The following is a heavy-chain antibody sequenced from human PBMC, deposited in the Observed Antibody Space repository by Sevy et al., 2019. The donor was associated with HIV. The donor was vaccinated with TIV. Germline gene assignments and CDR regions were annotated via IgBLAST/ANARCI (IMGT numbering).Heavy chain of an antibody. D-gene: IGHD4-17*01. Sequence: GGSLRLSCTASGFTLSSYGMHWVRQAPGKGLEWVAVIWYDGSNKYYADSVKGRFTISRDNSKNTLYLQMNSLRAEDTAVYYCARGARPYRDYNYYYGMDVWGQGTTVTVSS. CDR2: IWYDGSNK. CDR3: ARGARPYRDYNYYYGMDV. J-gene: IGHJ6*02. V-gene: IGHV3-33*01. CDR1: GFTLSSYG.